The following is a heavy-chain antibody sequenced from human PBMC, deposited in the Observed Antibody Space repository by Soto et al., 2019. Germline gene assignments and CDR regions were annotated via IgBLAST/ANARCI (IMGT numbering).Heavy chain of an antibody. Sequence: SVKVSCEASGGTFSSYTISWVRQAPGQGLEWMGRIIPILGIANYAQKFQGRVTITADKSTSTAYMELSSLRSEDTAVYYCARSIAVAGTFDYWGQGTLVTVSS. V-gene: IGHV1-69*02. CDR3: ARSIAVAGTFDY. CDR1: GGTFSSYT. J-gene: IGHJ4*02. D-gene: IGHD6-19*01. CDR2: IIPILGIA.